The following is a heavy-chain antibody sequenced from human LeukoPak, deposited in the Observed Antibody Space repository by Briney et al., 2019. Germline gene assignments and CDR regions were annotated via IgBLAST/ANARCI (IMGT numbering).Heavy chain of an antibody. D-gene: IGHD7-27*01. CDR3: ARGANWGSPDY. CDR1: GGSISSDY. Sequence: SETLSVTCTVSGGSISSDYWSWIRQSPGKGLEWIGYIYYSGTTSYNPSLKSRVTISLDTSKNQFSLKLSSVTAADTAVYYCARGANWGSPDYWGQGTLVTVSS. J-gene: IGHJ4*02. CDR2: IYYSGTT. V-gene: IGHV4-59*01.